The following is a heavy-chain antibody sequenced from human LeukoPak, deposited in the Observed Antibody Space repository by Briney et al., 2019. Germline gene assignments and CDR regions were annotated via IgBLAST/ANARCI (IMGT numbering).Heavy chain of an antibody. J-gene: IGHJ4*02. CDR2: IYYSGST. D-gene: IGHD1-26*01. Sequence: SETLSLTCTVSGGSISSYYWGWIRQPPGKGLEWTGSIYYSGSTYYNPSLKSRVTISVDTSKNQFSLKLTSVTAADTAVYYCARDSRIVGTNFDYWGQGTLVTVSS. CDR1: GGSISSYY. V-gene: IGHV4-39*07. CDR3: ARDSRIVGTNFDY.